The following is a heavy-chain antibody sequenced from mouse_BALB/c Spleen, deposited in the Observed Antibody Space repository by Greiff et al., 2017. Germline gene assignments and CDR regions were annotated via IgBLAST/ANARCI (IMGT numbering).Heavy chain of an antibody. CDR1: GFTFSSFG. Sequence: EVKLVESGGGLVQPGGSRKLSCAASGFTFSSFGMHWVRQAPEKGLEWVAYISSGSSTIYYADTVKGRFTISRDNPKNTLFLQMTSLRSEDTAMYYCARSGGSSYLDYWGQGTTLTVSS. CDR3: ARSGGSSYLDY. J-gene: IGHJ2*01. D-gene: IGHD1-1*01. CDR2: ISSGSSTI. V-gene: IGHV5-17*02.